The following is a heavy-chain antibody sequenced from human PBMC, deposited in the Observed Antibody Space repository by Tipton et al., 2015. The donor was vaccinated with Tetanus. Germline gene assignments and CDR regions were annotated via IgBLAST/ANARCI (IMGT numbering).Heavy chain of an antibody. CDR2: IYSDVYTSEST. J-gene: IGHJ2*01. CDR3: ARRGDNWYFDL. CDR1: GGSISRHY. D-gene: IGHD2-21*01. Sequence: TLSLTCTVSGGSISRHYWSWIRQPAGKGLEWIGRIYSDVYTSESTTYNPSLKNRVSMSVDTSKNQFSLKLTPVIAADTAMYYCARRGDNWYFDLWGRGTLVTVSS. V-gene: IGHV4-4*07.